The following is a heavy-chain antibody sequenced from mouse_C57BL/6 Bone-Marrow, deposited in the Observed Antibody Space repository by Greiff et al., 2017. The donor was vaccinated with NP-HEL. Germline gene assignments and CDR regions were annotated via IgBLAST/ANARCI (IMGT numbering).Heavy chain of an antibody. Sequence: EVKLQESGPGLVKPSQSLSLTCSVTGYSITSGYYWNWIRQFPGNKLEWMGYISYDGSNNYNPSLKNRISITRDTSKNQFFLKLNSVTTEDTATYYCARERSITTVVADYFDYWGQGTTLTVSS. V-gene: IGHV3-6*01. CDR3: ARERSITTVVADYFDY. CDR2: ISYDGSN. CDR1: GYSITSGYY. J-gene: IGHJ2*01. D-gene: IGHD1-1*01.